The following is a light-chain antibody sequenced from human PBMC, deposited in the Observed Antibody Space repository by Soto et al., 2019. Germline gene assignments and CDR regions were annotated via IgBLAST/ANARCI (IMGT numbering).Light chain of an antibody. V-gene: IGKV3-20*01. CDR1: QSVSSSY. CDR3: QKYGNTPQWT. Sequence: ENVLTQSPGTLSLSPGERATLSCRASQSVSSSYLAWYQQKTGLAPRLLIYGASSRATGIPDRFSGSGSGTDFTLTISRLEPEDFAVYYCQKYGNTPQWTFGQGTKVEIK. CDR2: GAS. J-gene: IGKJ1*01.